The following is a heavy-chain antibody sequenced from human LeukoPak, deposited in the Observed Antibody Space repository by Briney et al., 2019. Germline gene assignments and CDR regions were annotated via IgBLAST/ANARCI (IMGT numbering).Heavy chain of an antibody. J-gene: IGHJ4*02. Sequence: NPGRSLRLSCAASGFTFRSYGMHWVRQAPGKGLEWVSYISNSGTYTNYADSVRGRFAISRDNAKHSLYLQMNSLRAEDTAVYYCARSRGAGPGAYFDCWGQGTLVTVSS. CDR3: ARSRGAGPGAYFDC. V-gene: IGHV3-21*05. CDR2: ISNSGTYT. CDR1: GFTFRSYG. D-gene: IGHD6-19*01.